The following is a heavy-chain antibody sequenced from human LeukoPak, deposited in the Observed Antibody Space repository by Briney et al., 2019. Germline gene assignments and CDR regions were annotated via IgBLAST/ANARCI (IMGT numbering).Heavy chain of an antibody. V-gene: IGHV3-74*01. Sequence: GGSLRLSCEASGFNFKIYWMHWVRQAPGKGLVWVSRINSDGTSTNYADSVQRRFTISRDNAKNTLHLQMNRLGAEDTAVYYCLRDQGFYYFDYWGQGTVAAVSS. CDR2: INSDGTST. CDR3: LRDQGFYYFDY. J-gene: IGHJ4*02. CDR1: GFNFKIYW.